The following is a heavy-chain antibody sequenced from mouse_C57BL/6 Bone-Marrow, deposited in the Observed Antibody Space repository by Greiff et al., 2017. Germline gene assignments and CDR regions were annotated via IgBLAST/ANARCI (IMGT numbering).Heavy chain of an antibody. D-gene: IGHD4-1*01. J-gene: IGHJ4*01. Sequence: QVQLQQSGAELVRPGASVKISCKASGYAFSSSWMNWVKQRPGKGLEWIGRIYPGDGDTNYHGKFKGKATLTADISSSTAYIQLRSLTSEYSAVYFCARGLGKMDYAMDYWGQGTSVTVSS. CDR1: GYAFSSSW. V-gene: IGHV1-82*01. CDR2: IYPGDGDT. CDR3: ARGLGKMDYAMDY.